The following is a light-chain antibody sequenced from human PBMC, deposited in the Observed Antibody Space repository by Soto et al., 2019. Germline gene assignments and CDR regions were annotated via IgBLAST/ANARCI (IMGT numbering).Light chain of an antibody. J-gene: IGKJ4*01. Sequence: ENELTQSPCTLSLSAGERATLSCRASQRISNSYLAWYQHKPGQAPRLLIYGTSSRASGIPDRFSGSGSGTDFTLTISRLEPEDFAVYYCQQRSEFLTFGGGTKVDI. CDR1: QRISNSY. V-gene: IGKV3D-20*02. CDR2: GTS. CDR3: QQRSEFLT.